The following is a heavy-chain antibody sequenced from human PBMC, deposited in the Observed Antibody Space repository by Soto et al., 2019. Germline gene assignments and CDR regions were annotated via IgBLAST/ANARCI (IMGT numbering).Heavy chain of an antibody. CDR2: INAGNGNT. V-gene: IGHV1-3*01. D-gene: IGHD3-3*01. Sequence: ASVKVSCKASGYTFTSYAMHWVRQAPGQRLEWMGWINAGNGNTKYSQKFQGRVTITRDTSASTAYMELSSLRSEDTAVYYCARDTIFGVVIMGDYWGQGTLVTVSS. CDR3: ARDTIFGVVIMGDY. CDR1: GYTFTSYA. J-gene: IGHJ4*02.